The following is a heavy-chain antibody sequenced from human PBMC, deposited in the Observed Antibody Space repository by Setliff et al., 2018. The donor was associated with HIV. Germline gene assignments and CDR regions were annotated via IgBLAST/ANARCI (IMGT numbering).Heavy chain of an antibody. CDR3: ARSPAAEGH. D-gene: IGHD6-13*01. V-gene: IGHV4-39*01. J-gene: IGHJ4*02. CDR1: GGSISSSSYY. Sequence: SETLSLTCTVSGGSISSSSYYWGWIRQPPGKGLEWIGSIFYSGHTYYNPSLRSRVTISVDTSKNQFSQKLRSVTAADTAVYYCARSPAAEGHWGQGTLVTVSS. CDR2: IFYSGHT.